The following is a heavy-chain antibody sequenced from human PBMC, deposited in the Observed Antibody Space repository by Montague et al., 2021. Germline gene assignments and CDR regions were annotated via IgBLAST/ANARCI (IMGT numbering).Heavy chain of an antibody. J-gene: IGHJ3*02. CDR2: IYYSGST. V-gene: IGHV4-39*01. Sequence: SETLSLTCTVSGGSISSTSYYWGWIRQPPGTGLEWIGSIYYSGSTYYNPSLESRVTISADTSKNQFSLRLRSVTAADTAVYYCARRMGFVVVTEHDAFDIWGRGTMVTVSS. D-gene: IGHD2-21*02. CDR1: GGSISSTSYY. CDR3: ARRMGFVVVTEHDAFDI.